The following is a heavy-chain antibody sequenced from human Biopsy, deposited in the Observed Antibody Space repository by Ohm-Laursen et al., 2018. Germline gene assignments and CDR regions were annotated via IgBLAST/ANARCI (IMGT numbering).Heavy chain of an antibody. Sequence: SSVKVSCKAPGGTFSASGISWVRLAPGHGLEFVGGIIPIFQATHYAQSFQGRVTIVAGKSTSTAYMELSSLRSDDTAIYYCATVRGLVWFGELIAWGQGTLVTVSS. D-gene: IGHD3-10*01. J-gene: IGHJ5*02. CDR1: GGTFSASG. CDR3: ATVRGLVWFGELIA. CDR2: IIPIFQAT. V-gene: IGHV1-69*06.